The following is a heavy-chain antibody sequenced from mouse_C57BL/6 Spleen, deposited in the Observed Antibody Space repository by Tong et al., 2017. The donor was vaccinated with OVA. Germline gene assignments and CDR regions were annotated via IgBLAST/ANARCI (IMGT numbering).Heavy chain of an antibody. Sequence: EVQLQESGPGLVKPSQSLSLTCTVTGYSITSDYAWNWIRQFPGNKLEWMGYISYSGSTSYNPSLKSRISITRDTSKNQFFLQLNSVNTEDTATYYCARGSSDSLPFDYWGQGTTLTVSS. V-gene: IGHV3-2*02. CDR2: ISYSGST. J-gene: IGHJ2*01. CDR1: GYSITSDYA. D-gene: IGHD3-1*01. CDR3: ARGSSDSLPFDY.